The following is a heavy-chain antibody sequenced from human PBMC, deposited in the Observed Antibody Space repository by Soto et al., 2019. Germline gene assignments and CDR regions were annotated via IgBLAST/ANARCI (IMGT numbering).Heavy chain of an antibody. D-gene: IGHD6-19*01. CDR2: ISAYNGNT. J-gene: IGHJ4*02. Sequence: QVQLVQSGAEVKKPGASVKVSCKASGYTFTSYGISWVRQAPGQGLEWMGWISAYNGNTKYAQKPQGRATMTTDTSTSKAYMEVRRLRSDDTAVYSCARDLAVGLVDYWGQGTLVTVSS. CDR1: GYTFTSYG. V-gene: IGHV1-18*01. CDR3: ARDLAVGLVDY.